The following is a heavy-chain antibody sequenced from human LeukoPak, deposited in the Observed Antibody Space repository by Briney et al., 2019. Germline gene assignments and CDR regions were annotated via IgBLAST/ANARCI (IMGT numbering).Heavy chain of an antibody. CDR1: GYSISSGYY. Sequence: PSETLSLTCTVSGYSISSGYYWGWIRQPPGKGLEWIGSIYHSGSTYYNPSLKSRVTISVDTSKNQFSLKLSSVTAADTAVYYCARAPRVRGIHFDYWGQGTLVTVSS. CDR3: ARAPRVRGIHFDY. CDR2: IYHSGST. J-gene: IGHJ4*02. D-gene: IGHD3-10*01. V-gene: IGHV4-38-2*02.